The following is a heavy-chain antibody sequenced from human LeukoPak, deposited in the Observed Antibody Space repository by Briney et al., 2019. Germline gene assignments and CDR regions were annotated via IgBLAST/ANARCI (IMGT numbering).Heavy chain of an antibody. CDR2: INHSGST. J-gene: IGHJ4*02. CDR3: ARVGADGSGFLFDY. CDR1: GGSISSYY. Sequence: SETLSLTCTVSGGSISSYYWSWIRQPPGKGLEWIGEINHSGSTNYNPSLKSRVTISVDTSKNQFSLKLSSVTAADTAVYYCARVGADGSGFLFDYWGQGTLVTVSS. D-gene: IGHD3-10*01. V-gene: IGHV4-34*01.